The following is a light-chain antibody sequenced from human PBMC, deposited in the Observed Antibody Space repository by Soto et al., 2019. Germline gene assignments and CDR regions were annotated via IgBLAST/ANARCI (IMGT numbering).Light chain of an antibody. CDR1: QRINNL. J-gene: IGKJ1*01. CDR2: TAS. V-gene: IGKV1-39*01. CDR3: QQSSTTRWT. Sequence: DIQLTQSPSSLTASVGDSVTITCRASQRINNLLNWYQQTPGKAPKLLIHTASSLQTGVPSRFTGGGSGTDFSLTINSLQPEDFATYYCQQSSTTRWTFGQGTKVDIK.